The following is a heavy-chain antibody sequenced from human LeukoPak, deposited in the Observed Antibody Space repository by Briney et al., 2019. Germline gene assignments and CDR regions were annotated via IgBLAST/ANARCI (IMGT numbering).Heavy chain of an antibody. CDR3: SKDIYGGANIFDF. D-gene: IGHD1-26*01. V-gene: IGHV3-43*02. J-gene: IGHJ4*02. CDR1: GFTFDDYA. Sequence: GGSLRLSCAASGFTFDDYAMHWVRQAPGKGLEWVSLIGGDGGRTYYADSVKGRFTISRDNSKNSLYPQMNSLRTEDTALYYCSKDIYGGANIFDFWGQGTLVTVSS. CDR2: IGGDGGRT.